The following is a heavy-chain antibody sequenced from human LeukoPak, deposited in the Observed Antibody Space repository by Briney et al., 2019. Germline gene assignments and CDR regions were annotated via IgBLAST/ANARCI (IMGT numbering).Heavy chain of an antibody. V-gene: IGHV4-59*01. CDR1: GASITNYY. J-gene: IGHJ4*02. CDR3: ARGGSYGAYLDY. D-gene: IGHD1-26*01. CDR2: IYYSGNT. Sequence: SETLSLTCSVSGASITNYYWSWIRQAPGKGLEWIGYIYYSGNTNTYNPSLKSRATISLYTSRKYFSLELRSVTAADTAVCYCARGGSYGAYLDYWGQGALVIVSS.